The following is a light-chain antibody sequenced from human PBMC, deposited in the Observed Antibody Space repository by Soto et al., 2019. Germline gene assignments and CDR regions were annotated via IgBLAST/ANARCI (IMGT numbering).Light chain of an antibody. CDR2: GAY. CDR3: QHYNNWPPYS. CDR1: QDVSTN. J-gene: IGKJ2*03. Sequence: ETVMTQSPDTLSVSPGESATLSCRASQDVSTNLAWFHHKPGQAPRLVLYGAYKRATGIPARFSGSGSGRHFTLTISSLQSEDLGVYYCQHYNNWPPYSFGQSTKVDIK. V-gene: IGKV3-15*01.